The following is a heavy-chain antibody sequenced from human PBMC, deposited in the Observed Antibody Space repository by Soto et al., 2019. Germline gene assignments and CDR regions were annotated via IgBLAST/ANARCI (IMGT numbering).Heavy chain of an antibody. CDR2: IVPIIGTG. J-gene: IGHJ6*02. D-gene: IGHD4-17*01. Sequence: QVQLVQSGAEVKKPGSSVKVSCKVSGGIFRISFAISWVRQAPGQGLEWMGGIVPIIGTGKSAEKFQCRVSITAYESTSMAYMEVTRLKPEDTAVYFCARHREEETTFYYVMGVWGQGTSVTVSS. V-gene: IGHV1-69*01. CDR3: ARHREEETTFYYVMGV. CDR1: GGIFRISFA.